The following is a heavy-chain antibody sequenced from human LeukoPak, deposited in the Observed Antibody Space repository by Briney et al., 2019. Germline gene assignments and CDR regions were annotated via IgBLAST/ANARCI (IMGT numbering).Heavy chain of an antibody. V-gene: IGHV4-59*08. Sequence: SETLSLTCTVSGGSISSYYWSWIRQPPGKGLEWIGYIYYSGSTNYNPSLKSRVTVSVDTSKNQFSLKLSSVTAADTAVYYCARQEYYYDSLDVWGQGTTVTVSS. CDR1: GGSISSYY. J-gene: IGHJ6*02. CDR3: ARQEYYYDSLDV. CDR2: IYYSGST. D-gene: IGHD3-22*01.